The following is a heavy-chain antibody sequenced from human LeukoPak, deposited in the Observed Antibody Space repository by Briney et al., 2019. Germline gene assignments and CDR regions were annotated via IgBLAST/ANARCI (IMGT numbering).Heavy chain of an antibody. Sequence: GGSLRLSCAASGFTFSSYWMHWVRQAPGKGLVWVSRINSDGSSRSYADSVKGRFTISRDNAENTLYLHMNSLRAEDTAVYYCTRGGRYTSYYRQYWGLGTLVTVSS. CDR2: INSDGSSR. CDR3: TRGGRYTSYYRQY. V-gene: IGHV3-74*01. CDR1: GFTFSSYW. J-gene: IGHJ4*02. D-gene: IGHD1-26*01.